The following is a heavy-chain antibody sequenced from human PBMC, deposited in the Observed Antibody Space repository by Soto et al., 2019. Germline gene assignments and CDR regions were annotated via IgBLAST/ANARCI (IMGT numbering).Heavy chain of an antibody. D-gene: IGHD3-3*01. Sequence: GGSLRLSCAASGFTFSDYYMSWIRQAPGKGLEWVSYISSSSSYTNYADSVKGRFTISRDNAKNSLYLQMNSLRAEDTAVYYCATPSITIFGGPSPDGMDVWGQGTTVTVSS. V-gene: IGHV3-11*06. CDR2: ISSSSSYT. CDR1: GFTFSDYY. J-gene: IGHJ6*02. CDR3: ATPSITIFGGPSPDGMDV.